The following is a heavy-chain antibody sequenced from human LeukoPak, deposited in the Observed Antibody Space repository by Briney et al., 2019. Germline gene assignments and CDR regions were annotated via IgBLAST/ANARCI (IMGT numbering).Heavy chain of an antibody. Sequence: GGSLRLSCAASGFTYSQYSINWVRQAPGKGLEWVSHLRYTGETFYADSVKGRFTISRDNVRNSLYLQMNSLRAEDTAMYYCARDAGNSGYGCDLWGQGTLVTVSS. J-gene: IGHJ5*02. CDR3: ARDAGNSGYGCDL. V-gene: IGHV3-48*01. D-gene: IGHD5-12*01. CDR2: LRYTGET. CDR1: GFTYSQYS.